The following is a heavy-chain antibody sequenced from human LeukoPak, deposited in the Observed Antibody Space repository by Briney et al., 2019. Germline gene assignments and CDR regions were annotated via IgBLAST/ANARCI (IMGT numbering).Heavy chain of an antibody. Sequence: PGGSLRLSCAASGFTFSRYWMSWVRQAPGKGLEWVANIRQDGSEKHYLDSVKGRITISRDNAKNSLYLQMNTLRPEDTAVYYCARERQNKDFWSGGDYWGQGTLVTVSS. V-gene: IGHV3-7*01. D-gene: IGHD3-3*01. J-gene: IGHJ4*02. CDR3: ARERQNKDFWSGGDY. CDR2: IRQDGSEK. CDR1: GFTFSRYW.